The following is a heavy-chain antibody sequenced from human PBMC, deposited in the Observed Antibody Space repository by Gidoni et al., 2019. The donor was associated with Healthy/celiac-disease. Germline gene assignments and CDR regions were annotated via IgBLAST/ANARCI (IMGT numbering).Heavy chain of an antibody. CDR3: ARLGYGDWDY. Sequence: QVQLQESGPGLVKPSETLSLTCTVSGGSISSYYWSWIRQPPGKGLEWIGDIYYSGSTNYNPSLKSRVTISVDTSKNQFSLKLSSVTAADTAVYYCARLGYGDWDYWGQGTLVTVSS. CDR2: IYYSGST. CDR1: GGSISSYY. V-gene: IGHV4-59*08. D-gene: IGHD4-17*01. J-gene: IGHJ4*02.